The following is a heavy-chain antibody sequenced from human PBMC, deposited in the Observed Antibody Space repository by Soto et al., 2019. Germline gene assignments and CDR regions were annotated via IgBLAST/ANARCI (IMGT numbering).Heavy chain of an antibody. Sequence: QVVESGGGLVQPGGSLRLSCAASGFAFSHYWMFWVRQAPGMGLEWVANIKEDGRERNYVDSVKGRFTISRDNAKNSLYLEMNSLRSEDTAVYYCARDRGGRSGKDVWGKGTTVTASS. V-gene: IGHV3-7*01. J-gene: IGHJ6*04. CDR1: GFAFSHYW. D-gene: IGHD3-16*01. CDR3: ARDRGGRSGKDV. CDR2: IKEDGRER.